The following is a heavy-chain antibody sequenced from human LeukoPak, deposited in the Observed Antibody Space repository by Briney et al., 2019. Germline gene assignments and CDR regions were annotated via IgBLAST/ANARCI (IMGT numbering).Heavy chain of an antibody. CDR1: GFTFSSYA. D-gene: IGHD3-22*01. CDR2: ISYDGSNK. V-gene: IGHV3-30-3*01. CDR3: ARDYDTSGSYFDFFDY. Sequence: GGSLRLSCAASGFTFSSYAMHWVRQAPGKGLEWVAVISYDGSNKYYADSVKGRFTISRDNSKNAFLQMNSLRAEDTAVYYCARDYDTSGSYFDFFDYWGQRTLVTVSS. J-gene: IGHJ4*02.